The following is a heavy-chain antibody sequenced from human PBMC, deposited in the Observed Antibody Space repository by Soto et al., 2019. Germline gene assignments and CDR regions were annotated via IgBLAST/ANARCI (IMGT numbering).Heavy chain of an antibody. CDR1: GRSITSYY. CDR3: GRTYDSNGYANEFDS. Sequence: QVVLQESGPGLVKPSETLSLTCSVSGRSITSYYWSWVRQPPGKGLEWIGYIYDNGITSQNPSLKSRVTMSADTSQNQFSLKLTSVTGADTAVYYCGRTYDSNGYANEFDSWGQGILVTVTS. D-gene: IGHD3-22*01. CDR2: IYDNGIT. J-gene: IGHJ4*02. V-gene: IGHV4-59*12.